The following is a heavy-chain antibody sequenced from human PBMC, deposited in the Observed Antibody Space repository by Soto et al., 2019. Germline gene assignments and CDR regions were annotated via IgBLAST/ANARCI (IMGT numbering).Heavy chain of an antibody. Sequence: GESLKISFKGSGYSFNSNWIGWVRQMPGKGLERMGIIYPGDSDTRYSPSFQGQVTISADKSITTAYPQWSSLRASDSAMYYCARLFDTSGWYDYWGQGTLVTVSS. J-gene: IGHJ4*02. CDR3: ARLFDTSGWYDY. CDR2: IYPGDSDT. CDR1: GYSFNSNW. D-gene: IGHD6-19*01. V-gene: IGHV5-51*01.